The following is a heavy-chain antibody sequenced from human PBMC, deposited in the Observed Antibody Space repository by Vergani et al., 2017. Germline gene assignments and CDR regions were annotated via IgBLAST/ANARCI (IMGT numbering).Heavy chain of an antibody. D-gene: IGHD3-3*01. Sequence: QLQLQESGSGLVKPSQTLSLTCAVSGGSISSGGYSWSWIRQPPGKGLEWIGYIYHSGSTYYNPSLKSRVTISVDRSKNQFSLKLSSVTAADTAVYYCARGRVFGVVPTTWFDPGGQGTLVTVSS. CDR1: GGSISSGGYS. CDR3: ARGRVFGVVPTTWFDP. V-gene: IGHV4-30-2*01. J-gene: IGHJ5*02. CDR2: IYHSGST.